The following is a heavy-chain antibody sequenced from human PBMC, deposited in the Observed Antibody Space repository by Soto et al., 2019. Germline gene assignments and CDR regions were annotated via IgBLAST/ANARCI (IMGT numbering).Heavy chain of an antibody. CDR2: IYYSGST. J-gene: IGHJ4*02. CDR1: GGSISSGDYY. V-gene: IGHV4-30-4*01. CDR3: ASSYDSSGYYGY. Sequence: TLSLTCTVSGGSISSGDYYWSWIRQPPGKGLEWIGYIYYSGSTYYNPSLKSRVTISVDTSKNQFSLKLGSVTAADTAVYYCASSYDSSGYYGYWGQGTLVTVSS. D-gene: IGHD3-22*01.